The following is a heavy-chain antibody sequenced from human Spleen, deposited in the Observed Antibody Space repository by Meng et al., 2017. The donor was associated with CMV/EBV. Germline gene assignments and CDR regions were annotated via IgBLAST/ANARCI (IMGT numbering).Heavy chain of an antibody. V-gene: IGHV3-21*01. D-gene: IGHD6-6*01. Sequence: EVQLVESGGXLVKPGXSRRLSCAASGFTFSSYSMNWVRQAPGKGLEWVSSISSSSSYIYYADSVKGRFTISRDNAKNSLYLQMNSLRAEDTAVYYCARDFEYSSSSNDWGQGTLGTVAS. CDR1: GFTFSSYS. CDR3: ARDFEYSSSSND. CDR2: ISSSSSYI. J-gene: IGHJ4*02.